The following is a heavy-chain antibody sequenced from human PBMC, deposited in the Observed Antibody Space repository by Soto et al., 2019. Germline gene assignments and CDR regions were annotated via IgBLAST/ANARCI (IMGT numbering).Heavy chain of an antibody. J-gene: IGHJ4*02. V-gene: IGHV4-34*01. D-gene: IGHD6-13*01. CDR2: INHSGST. CDR3: ASAAGRTYYFDY. CDR1: GGSFSGYY. Sequence: QVQLQQWGAGLLKPSETLSLTCAVYGGSFSGYYWSWIRQPPGKGLEWIGEINHSGSTNYNPSLKRRVTISVDTSKHQFSLKLSSVTAADTAVYYCASAAGRTYYFDYWGQGTLVTVSS.